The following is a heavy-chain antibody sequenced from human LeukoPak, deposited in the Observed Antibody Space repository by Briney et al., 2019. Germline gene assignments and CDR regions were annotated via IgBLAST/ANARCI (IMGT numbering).Heavy chain of an antibody. CDR1: RYTFTSYY. J-gene: IGHJ4*02. CDR2: INPSGGST. CDR3: ARGTGGSSGWYPNLLLDY. V-gene: IGHV1-46*01. D-gene: IGHD6-19*01. Sequence: ASVKVSCKASRYTFTSYYMHWVRQAPGQGLEWMGIINPSGGSTSYAQKFQGRVTMTRDTSTSTVYMELSSLRSEDTAVYYCARGTGGSSGWYPNLLLDYWGQGTLVTVSS.